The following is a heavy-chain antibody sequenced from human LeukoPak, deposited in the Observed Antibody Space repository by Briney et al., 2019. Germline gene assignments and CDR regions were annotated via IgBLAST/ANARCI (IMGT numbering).Heavy chain of an antibody. J-gene: IGHJ5*02. D-gene: IGHD7-27*01. CDR3: SLGTGPFDP. CDR1: GGFISSGGYY. V-gene: IGHV4-31*03. CDR2: IYYSGCT. Sequence: SQTLSLTCTVSGGFISSGGYYWTWIRQRPGKGLEYIGYIYYSGCTYYNPSLGSRIAISIDTSNNRFSLDLTSVTAADTAVYYCSLGTGPFDPWGQGIMVTVSS.